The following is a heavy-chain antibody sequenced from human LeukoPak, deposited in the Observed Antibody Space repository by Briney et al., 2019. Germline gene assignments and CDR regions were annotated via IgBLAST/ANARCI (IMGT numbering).Heavy chain of an antibody. D-gene: IGHD3-10*01. J-gene: IGHJ4*02. CDR2: IWYDGRKK. Sequence: GGSLRLSCAASGFTFSSYGMHWVRQAPGKGLEWVAVIWYDGRKKYYANSVKGRFTISRDNSKNTLYLQMNSLRAEDTAVYYCARELYYYGSGSYSKKGFDYWGQGTLVTVSS. CDR3: ARELYYYGSGSYSKKGFDY. V-gene: IGHV3-33*01. CDR1: GFTFSSYG.